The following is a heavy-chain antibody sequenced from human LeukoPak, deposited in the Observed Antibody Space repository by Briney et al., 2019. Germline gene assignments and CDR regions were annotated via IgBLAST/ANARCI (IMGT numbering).Heavy chain of an antibody. CDR1: GYTFTSYD. CDR3: AREAYSGSSVDV. CDR2: MNPNSGNT. D-gene: IGHD1-26*01. Sequence: ASVKVSCKSSGYTFTSYDINWVRQATGQGLEWMGWMNPNSGNTGYAQKFQGRVTKTRNTSISTAYMELSSLRSEDTAVYYCAREAYSGSSVDVWGQGTTVTVSS. J-gene: IGHJ6*02. V-gene: IGHV1-8*01.